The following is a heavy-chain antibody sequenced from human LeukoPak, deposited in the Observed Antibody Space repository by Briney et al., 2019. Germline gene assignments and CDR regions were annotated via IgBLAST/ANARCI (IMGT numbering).Heavy chain of an antibody. J-gene: IGHJ4*02. CDR3: ARLSYYGSGSSSFRY. Sequence: GESLKISCKGSGYSFTSYWIGWVRQMRGKGLEWMGIIYPGDSDTRDSPSFQGEVTISADKSISTAYLQWSSLKASDTAMYYCARLSYYGSGSSSFRYWGQGTLVTVSS. CDR1: GYSFTSYW. CDR2: IYPGDSDT. V-gene: IGHV5-51*01. D-gene: IGHD3-10*01.